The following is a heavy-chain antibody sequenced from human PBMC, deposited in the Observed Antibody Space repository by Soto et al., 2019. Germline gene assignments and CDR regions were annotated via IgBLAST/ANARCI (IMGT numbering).Heavy chain of an antibody. Sequence: GSLRLSCEASGFTFSSYAMSWVRQAPGKGLEWVSAISIRGDKTYYAGSVKGRFTISRDNSKNTLYLQMNSLRAEDTAIYHCAKGVQWELPLEYWGQGTLVTVSS. V-gene: IGHV3-23*01. CDR1: GFTFSSYA. D-gene: IGHD1-26*01. J-gene: IGHJ4*02. CDR2: ISIRGDKT. CDR3: AKGVQWELPLEY.